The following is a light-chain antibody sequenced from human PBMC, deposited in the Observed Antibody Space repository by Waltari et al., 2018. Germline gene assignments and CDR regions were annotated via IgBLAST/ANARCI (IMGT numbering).Light chain of an antibody. J-gene: IGLJ1*01. CDR3: CSYAGTYIHYV. CDR2: DVN. Sequence: QSALTQPPPVPGSFGQTVTISCTGTSSDVGASNSVSLYQHHPDKAPRLIIYDVNKRPSGVPVRFSGSKSGYTASLTVSGLQAEDEADYYCCSYAGTYIHYVFGTGTKVTVL. CDR1: SSDVGASNS. V-gene: IGLV2-11*01.